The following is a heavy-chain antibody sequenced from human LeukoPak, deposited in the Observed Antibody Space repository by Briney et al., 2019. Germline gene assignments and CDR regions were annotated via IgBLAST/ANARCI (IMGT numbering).Heavy chain of an antibody. CDR2: IYYSGST. V-gene: IGHV4-59*01. CDR1: GGSISSYY. D-gene: IGHD3-22*01. CDR3: ARGDDYYDSSLNFDY. J-gene: IGHJ4*02. Sequence: PSETLSLTCTVSGGSISSYYWSWIRQPPGKGLEWIGYIYYSGSTNYNPSLKSRVTISVDTSKNQFSLKLSSVTAADTAVYYCARGDDYYDSSLNFDYWGQGTLVTVSS.